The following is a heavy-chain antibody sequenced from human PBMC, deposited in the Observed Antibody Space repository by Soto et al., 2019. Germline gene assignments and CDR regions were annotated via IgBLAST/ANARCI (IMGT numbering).Heavy chain of an antibody. D-gene: IGHD4-17*01. V-gene: IGHV4-34*01. Sequence: SETLSLTCAVYGGSFGSFSDYTWSWIRQSPGKGLEWIGEINHSGSTNYNPSLKSRVTILVDTSKNQFSLKLSSVTAADTAVYYCARRYGASFDYWGQGTLVTVSS. CDR1: GGSFGSFSDYT. CDR2: INHSGST. J-gene: IGHJ4*02. CDR3: ARRYGASFDY.